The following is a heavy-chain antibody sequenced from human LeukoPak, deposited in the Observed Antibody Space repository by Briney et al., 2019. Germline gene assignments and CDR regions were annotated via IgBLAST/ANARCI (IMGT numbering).Heavy chain of an antibody. V-gene: IGHV1-18*04. D-gene: IGHD3-22*01. J-gene: IGHJ4*02. CDR2: ISAYNGNT. CDR1: GYTFTDYY. Sequence: ASVKVSCKASGYTFTDYYMHWMRQAPGQGLEWMGWISAYNGNTNYAQKLQGRVTMTTDTSTSTAYMELRSLRSDDTAVYYCARGNYDSSGYYEGDYWGQGTLVTVSS. CDR3: ARGNYDSSGYYEGDY.